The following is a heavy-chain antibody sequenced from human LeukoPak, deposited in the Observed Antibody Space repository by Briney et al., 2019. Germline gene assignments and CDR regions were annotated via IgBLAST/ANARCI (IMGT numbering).Heavy chain of an antibody. D-gene: IGHD1-26*01. V-gene: IGHV4-4*07. CDR1: GVSVSDAY. J-gene: IGHJ1*01. Sequence: SETLSLTCSVSGVSVSDAYWSWLRQPAGKGLEWIGRIYISGNTNPNPSLKSRVTMSLDASKNQFSLELRSVTAADTAVYYCASRQYSGSYSAAEYFQHWGQGTLVTVSS. CDR3: ASRQYSGSYSAAEYFQH. CDR2: IYISGNT.